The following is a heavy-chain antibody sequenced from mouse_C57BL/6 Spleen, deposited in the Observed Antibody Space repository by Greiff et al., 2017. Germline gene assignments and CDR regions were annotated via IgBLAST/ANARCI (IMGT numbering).Heavy chain of an antibody. CDR1: GYAFSSSW. Sequence: QVQLQQSGPELVKPGASVKISCKASGYAFSSSWMNWVKQRPGKGLEWIGRIYPGDGDTNYNGKFKGKATLTADKSSSTAYMQLSSLTSEDSAVYFCAPWDENYFDYWGQGTTLTVSS. D-gene: IGHD4-1*01. V-gene: IGHV1-82*01. J-gene: IGHJ2*01. CDR3: APWDENYFDY. CDR2: IYPGDGDT.